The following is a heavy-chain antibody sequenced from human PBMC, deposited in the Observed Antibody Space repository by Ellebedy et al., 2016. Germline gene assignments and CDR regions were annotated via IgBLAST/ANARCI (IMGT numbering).Heavy chain of an antibody. J-gene: IGHJ6*02. CDR2: ISGSGDNT. CDR3: AKGYYTWKEFYYYYGMDV. D-gene: IGHD1-1*01. CDR1: GFTFSSYA. Sequence: GESLKISXAASGFTFSSYAMSWVRQAPGKGLEWVSGISGSGDNTYYADSVKGRFIISRDNPKNTLSLQMNSLRADDTAVYYCAKGYYTWKEFYYYYGMDVWGQGTTVTVSS. V-gene: IGHV3-23*01.